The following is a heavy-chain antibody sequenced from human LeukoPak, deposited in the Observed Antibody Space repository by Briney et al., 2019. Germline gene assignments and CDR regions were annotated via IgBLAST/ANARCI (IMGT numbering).Heavy chain of an antibody. Sequence: GGSLRLSCAASGFPFSSYWMTWVRQAPGKGLEWVANIKEDGSEKYYVDSVKGRFTISRDNAKNSLYLQMNSLRAEDTAVYYCARQAYGSGSSYIDYWGQGTLVTVSS. CDR3: ARQAYGSGSSYIDY. J-gene: IGHJ4*02. CDR2: IKEDGSEK. CDR1: GFPFSSYW. D-gene: IGHD3-10*01. V-gene: IGHV3-7*01.